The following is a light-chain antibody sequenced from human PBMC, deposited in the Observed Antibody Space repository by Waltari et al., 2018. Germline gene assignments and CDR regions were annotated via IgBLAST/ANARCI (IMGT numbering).Light chain of an antibody. Sequence: DIQMTQSPSSLSASVGDSVTVPSRASQSISNYLNWYPQKPGKAPKFLIYAGSILQSGVPSRFSGSGSGTDFTLTISSLQPDDFATYYCQQSYETSLTFGQGTKVEF. CDR1: QSISNY. CDR3: QQSYETSLT. J-gene: IGKJ1*01. V-gene: IGKV1-39*01. CDR2: AGS.